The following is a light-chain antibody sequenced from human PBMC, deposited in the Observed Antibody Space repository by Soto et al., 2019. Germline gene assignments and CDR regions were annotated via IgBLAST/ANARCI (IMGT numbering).Light chain of an antibody. CDR1: HNDIGTYDY. CDR3: SSFTSNRIYV. J-gene: IGLJ1*01. CDR2: GVT. V-gene: IGLV2-14*03. Sequence: QSALTQPTSVSGSPGQSITISCTGNHNDIGTYDYVSWYQQHPGRAPRLLIHGVTTRPLGISDRFSASKSGLTASLTISGLQPEDEADYYCSSFTSNRIYVFGPGTKLTVL.